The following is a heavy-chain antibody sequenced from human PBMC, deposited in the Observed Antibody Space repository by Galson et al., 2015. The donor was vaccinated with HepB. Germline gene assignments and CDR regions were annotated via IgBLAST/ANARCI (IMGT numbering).Heavy chain of an antibody. Sequence: SLRLSCAASGFTFTNYGMHWVRQAPGKGPEWVAIISYDGSKKYYADPVKGRFTISRDQSKNTLYLQMNGLRAEDTAVYYCAKDRWIQLWMPPYPPDFDYWGQGTLVTVSS. CDR3: AKDRWIQLWMPPYPPDFDY. V-gene: IGHV3-30*18. J-gene: IGHJ4*02. CDR2: ISYDGSKK. D-gene: IGHD5-18*01. CDR1: GFTFTNYG.